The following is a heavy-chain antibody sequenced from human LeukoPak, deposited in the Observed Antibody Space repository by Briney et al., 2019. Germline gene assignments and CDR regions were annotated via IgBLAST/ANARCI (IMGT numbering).Heavy chain of an antibody. D-gene: IGHD5-18*01. Sequence: SETLSLTCAVSGISISTSNWWSWVRQPPGKGLEWIGYIYYSGSTNYNPSLKSRVTISVDTSKNQSSLKLSSVTAADTAVYYCARDCGYSYGGWFDPWGQGTLVTVSS. CDR3: ARDCGYSYGGWFDP. CDR2: IYYSGST. CDR1: GISISTSNW. V-gene: IGHV4-4*02. J-gene: IGHJ5*02.